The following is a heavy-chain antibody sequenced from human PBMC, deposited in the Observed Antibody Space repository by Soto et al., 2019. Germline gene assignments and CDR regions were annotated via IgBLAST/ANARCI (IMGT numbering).Heavy chain of an antibody. D-gene: IGHD4-17*01. V-gene: IGHV1-18*03. CDR1: GYTFATST. J-gene: IGHJ4*02. CDR3: AIGDYGDVDF. CDR2: IKAYSGNT. Sequence: QVQLVQSGAEAKKPGASLKVSCKASGYTFATSTISWVRQAPGQGLEWMGWIKAYSGNTNYAQKLQGRVTTTTDTPTNPTYMDLTGLSSDDMAIYNCAIGDYGDVDFWGQGTLVTVSS.